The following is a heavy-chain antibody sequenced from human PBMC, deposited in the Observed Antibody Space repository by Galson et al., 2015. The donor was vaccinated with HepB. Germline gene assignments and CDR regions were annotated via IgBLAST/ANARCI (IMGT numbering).Heavy chain of an antibody. D-gene: IGHD5-24*01. Sequence: SLRLSCAASGFTFSSYAMSWVRQAPGKGLEWVSAISGSGGSTYYADSVKGRFTISRDNSKNTLYLQMNSLRAEDTAVYYCAGWGGVATIFWDAFDIWGQGTMVTVSS. V-gene: IGHV3-23*01. CDR1: GFTFSSYA. CDR3: AGWGGVATIFWDAFDI. CDR2: ISGSGGST. J-gene: IGHJ3*02.